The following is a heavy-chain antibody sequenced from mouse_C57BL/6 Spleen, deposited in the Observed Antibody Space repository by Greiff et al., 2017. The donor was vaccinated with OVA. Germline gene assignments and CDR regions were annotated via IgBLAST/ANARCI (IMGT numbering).Heavy chain of an antibody. V-gene: IGHV1-64*01. CDR2: IHPNSGST. J-gene: IGHJ4*01. CDR3: ARPYGSGGMDY. D-gene: IGHD1-1*01. Sequence: QVQLQQPGAELVKPGASVKLSCKASGYTFTSYWMHWVKQRPGQGLEWIGMIHPNSGSTNYNEKFKSKATLTVDKSSSTAYMQLSSLTSEDSAVYYSARPYGSGGMDYWGQGTSVTVSS. CDR1: GYTFTSYW.